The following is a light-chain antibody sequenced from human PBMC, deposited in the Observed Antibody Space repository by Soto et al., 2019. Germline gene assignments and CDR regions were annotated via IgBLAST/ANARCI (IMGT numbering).Light chain of an antibody. V-gene: IGKV3-20*01. CDR1: QSVSSSY. J-gene: IGKJ1*01. CDR3: QQYGNSPWT. Sequence: MVLTQAPAPLTLSSGARSTLSCRASQSVSSSYLAWYQQKPGQAPRLLIYGASSRATGIPDRFSGSGSGTEFTLTITRLEPEDFAVYHCQQYGNSPWTFGQGTKVDIK. CDR2: GAS.